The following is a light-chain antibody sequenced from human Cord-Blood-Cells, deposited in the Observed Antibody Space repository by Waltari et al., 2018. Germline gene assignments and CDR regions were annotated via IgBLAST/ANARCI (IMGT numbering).Light chain of an antibody. CDR2: STS. CDR3: LLYYGGAWV. J-gene: IGLJ3*02. CDR1: TGAVTSGYY. Sequence: QTVVTQEPSLTVSPGGTVTLTCASSTGAVTSGYYPNWFQQKPGQAPRALIYSTSNKHPWTPARFSGSLLGGKAALTLSGVPPEDEAEYYCLLYYGGAWVFGGGTKLTVL. V-gene: IGLV7-43*01.